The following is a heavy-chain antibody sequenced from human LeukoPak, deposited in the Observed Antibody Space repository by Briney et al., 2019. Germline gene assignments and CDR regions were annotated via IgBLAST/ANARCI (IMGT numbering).Heavy chain of an antibody. CDR1: GFTFSSYS. Sequence: PGGSLRLSCAASGFTFSSYSMNWVRQAPGKGLEWVSSISSSSSYIYYADSVKGRFTISRDNAKNSLYLQMNSLRAEGTAVYYCARDNDSSGWYLGAFDIWGQGTMVTVSS. J-gene: IGHJ3*02. V-gene: IGHV3-21*01. CDR3: ARDNDSSGWYLGAFDI. D-gene: IGHD6-19*01. CDR2: ISSSSSYI.